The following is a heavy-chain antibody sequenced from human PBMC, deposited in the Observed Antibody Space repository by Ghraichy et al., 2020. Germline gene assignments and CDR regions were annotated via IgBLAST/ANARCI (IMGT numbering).Heavy chain of an antibody. Sequence: GGSLRLSCAASGFTFSSYAMSWVRQAQGKGLEWVSAISGSGGSPYYADSVKGRFTISRDNSKNTLYLQMNRLRAEDTAVYYCANPTNNIAARSYWGQGTLVTVSS. V-gene: IGHV3-23*01. CDR3: ANPTNNIAARSY. D-gene: IGHD6-6*01. CDR2: ISGSGGSP. CDR1: GFTFSSYA. J-gene: IGHJ4*02.